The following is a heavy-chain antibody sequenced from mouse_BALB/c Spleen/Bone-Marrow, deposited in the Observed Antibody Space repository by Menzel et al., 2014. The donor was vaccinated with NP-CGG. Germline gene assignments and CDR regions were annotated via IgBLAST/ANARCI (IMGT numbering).Heavy chain of an antibody. D-gene: IGHD2-4*01. J-gene: IGHJ3*01. V-gene: IGHV1-74*01. Sequence: VQLQQSGAELVRPGASVKLSCKASGYSFTNYWMNWMKQRPGQGLEWIGMIHPSDSETRLNQKFKDKATLTVDKSSSTAYMQPSSPTSEDSAVYYCASDDYDGSWFAYWGQGTLVTVSA. CDR3: ASDDYDGSWFAY. CDR1: GYSFTNYW. CDR2: IHPSDSET.